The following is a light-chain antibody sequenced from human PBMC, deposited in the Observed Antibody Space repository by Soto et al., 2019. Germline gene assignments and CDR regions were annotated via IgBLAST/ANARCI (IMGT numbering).Light chain of an antibody. J-gene: IGKJ4*01. V-gene: IGKV3-11*01. CDR1: QSVSIY. CDR3: QQRINWPLLT. Sequence: EIVLTQSPATLSLSPWETALLSCRASQSVSIYLAWYQQRPGQAPRLLIYDASIRATGIPARFSGSGSGTDFTLTISSLELEDFAVYFCQQRINWPLLTFGGGTKVDIK. CDR2: DAS.